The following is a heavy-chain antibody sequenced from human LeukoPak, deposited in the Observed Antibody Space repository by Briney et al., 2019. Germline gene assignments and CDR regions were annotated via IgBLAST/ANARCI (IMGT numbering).Heavy chain of an antibody. CDR3: ARDGTRTDDY. D-gene: IGHD1-1*01. CDR1: GYTFSNFG. CDR2: ISGNNDNP. V-gene: IGHV1-18*01. J-gene: IGHJ4*02. Sequence: ASVKVSCKASGYTFSNFGTSWVRQAPGQGLEWMGWISGNNDNPNYGQKFQGRFTVTSDSSTSTAYMELRNLRSDDTAVYYCARDGTRTDDYWGQGTLVTVSS.